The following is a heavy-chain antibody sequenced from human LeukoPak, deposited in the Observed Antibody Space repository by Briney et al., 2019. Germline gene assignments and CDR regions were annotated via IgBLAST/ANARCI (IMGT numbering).Heavy chain of an antibody. CDR1: GFTFSSYS. Sequence: PGGSLGLSCAASGFTFSSYSMNWVRQAPGKGLEWVSSISSSSSYIYYADSVKGRFTISRDNAKNSLYLQMNSLRAEDTAVYYCARDLLLRQLVRGIDYWGQGTLVTVSS. D-gene: IGHD6-13*01. J-gene: IGHJ4*02. CDR2: ISSSSSYI. CDR3: ARDLLLRQLVRGIDY. V-gene: IGHV3-21*01.